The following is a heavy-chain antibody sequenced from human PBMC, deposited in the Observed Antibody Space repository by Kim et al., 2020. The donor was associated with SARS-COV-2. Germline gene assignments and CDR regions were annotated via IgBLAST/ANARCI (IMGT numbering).Heavy chain of an antibody. D-gene: IGHD2-8*01. V-gene: IGHV3-74*01. J-gene: IGHJ5*02. CDR2: INSDGSST. CDR3: ARGGYCTNGVCYTWYNWFDP. CDR1: GFTFSSYW. Sequence: GGSLRLSCAASGFTFSSYWMHWVRQAPGKGLVWVSRINSDGSSTSYADSVKGRFTISRDNAKNTLYLQMDSLRAEDTAVYYCARGGYCTNGVCYTWYNWFDPWGQGTLVTVSS.